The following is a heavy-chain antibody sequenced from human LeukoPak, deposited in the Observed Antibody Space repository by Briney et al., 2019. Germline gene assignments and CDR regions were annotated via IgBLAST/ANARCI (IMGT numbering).Heavy chain of an antibody. CDR3: ARGKTTVTTWFDP. Sequence: KTGGSLRLSCAASGFTFSSYEMNWVRQAPGKGLEWVSYISSSGSYIYYADSVKGRFTISRDNAKNSLYLQMNSLRAEDTAVYYCARGKTTVTTWFDPWGQGTLVTVSS. CDR2: ISSSGSYI. J-gene: IGHJ5*02. D-gene: IGHD4-17*01. V-gene: IGHV3-21*05. CDR1: GFTFSSYE.